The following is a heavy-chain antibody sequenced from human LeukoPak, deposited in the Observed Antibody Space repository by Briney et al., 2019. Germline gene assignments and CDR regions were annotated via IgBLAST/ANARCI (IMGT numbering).Heavy chain of an antibody. Sequence: ASVKVSCKASGYTFTNYGIAWVRQAPGQGLEWMGWIKGFNGNTKYAQKLQGRVTMTTDTSTTTAYMELRSLRSDDTAVYYCAREPISSGSYYPRSDYWGQGTLVTVSS. CDR2: IKGFNGNT. CDR1: GYTFTNYG. D-gene: IGHD3-10*01. J-gene: IGHJ4*02. CDR3: AREPISSGSYYPRSDY. V-gene: IGHV1-18*01.